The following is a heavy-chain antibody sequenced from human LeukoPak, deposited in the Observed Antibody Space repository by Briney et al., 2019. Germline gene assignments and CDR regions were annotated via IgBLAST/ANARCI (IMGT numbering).Heavy chain of an antibody. D-gene: IGHD1-26*01. Sequence: GGSLRLSCAASGFTFAGFAMDWVRQAPGKGLEWVSDISGAGFSTLYSDSVKGRFTISRDNSKNTLYLQMNSLRAEDSALYYCAKTRGKVYYYYMDVWGKGTTVTVSS. CDR3: AKTRGKVYYYYMDV. CDR1: GFTFAGFA. J-gene: IGHJ6*03. CDR2: ISGAGFST. V-gene: IGHV3-23*01.